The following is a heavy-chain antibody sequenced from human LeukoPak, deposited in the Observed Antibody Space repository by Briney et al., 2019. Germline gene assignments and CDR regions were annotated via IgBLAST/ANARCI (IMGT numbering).Heavy chain of an antibody. Sequence: HPGGSLRLSCAASGFTVSSNYMSWVRQAPGKGLEWVSVIYSGGSTYYADSVKGRFTISRDNAKNSLYLQMNSLRAEDTAVYYCAREYPGIAAAGMTLFDYWGQGTLVTVSS. D-gene: IGHD6-13*01. CDR3: AREYPGIAAAGMTLFDY. V-gene: IGHV3-53*01. CDR2: IYSGGST. J-gene: IGHJ4*02. CDR1: GFTVSSNY.